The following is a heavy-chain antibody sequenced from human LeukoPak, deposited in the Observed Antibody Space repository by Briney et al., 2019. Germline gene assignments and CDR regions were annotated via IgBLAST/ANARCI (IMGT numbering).Heavy chain of an antibody. Sequence: SETLSLTCTVSGVSISSSNSYWGWIRQPPGKGLEWIGSIYYSGNTYYNASLKSQVSISIDASKNQFSLRLTSVTAADTAVYYCARQTGSGLFILPGGQGTLVTVSS. CDR2: IYYSGNT. V-gene: IGHV4-39*01. D-gene: IGHD3/OR15-3a*01. CDR1: GVSISSSNSY. J-gene: IGHJ4*02. CDR3: ARQTGSGLFILP.